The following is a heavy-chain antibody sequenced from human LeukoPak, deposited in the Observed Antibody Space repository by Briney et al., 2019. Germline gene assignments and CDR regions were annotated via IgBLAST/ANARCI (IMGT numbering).Heavy chain of an antibody. D-gene: IGHD2-2*03. J-gene: IGHJ4*02. CDR3: AKDMDIVVVPAAYDY. V-gene: IGHV3-23*01. CDR1: GFTFSSYA. CDR2: ISGSGGST. Sequence: RHGESLKISCAASGFTFSSYAMSCVRQAPGKGLEWVSAISGSGGSTYYADSVKGRFTISRDNSKNTLYLQMNSLRAEDTAVYYCAKDMDIVVVPAAYDYWGQGTLVTVSS.